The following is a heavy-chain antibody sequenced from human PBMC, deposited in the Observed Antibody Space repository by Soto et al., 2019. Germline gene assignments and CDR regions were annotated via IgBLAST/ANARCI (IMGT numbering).Heavy chain of an antibody. CDR3: ARDARLLWFGELSGDYYYGMDV. CDR1: GGTFSSYA. V-gene: IGHV1-69*06. J-gene: IGHJ6*02. CDR2: IIPIFGTA. Sequence: SVKVSCKASGGTFSSYAISWVRQAPGQGLEWMGGIIPIFGTANYAQKFQGRVTITADKSTSTAYMELSSLRSEDTAVYYCARDARLLWFGELSGDYYYGMDVWGQGTTVTVSS. D-gene: IGHD3-10*01.